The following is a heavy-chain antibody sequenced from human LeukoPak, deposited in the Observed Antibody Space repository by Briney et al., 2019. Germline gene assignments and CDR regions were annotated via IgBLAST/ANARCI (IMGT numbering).Heavy chain of an antibody. CDR2: INPNSGGT. CDR3: ARDRGICSSTSCYAFDY. D-gene: IGHD2-2*01. CDR1: GFTLSGYY. J-gene: IGHJ4*02. Sequence: VASVKVSCKASGFTLSGYYMHWVRQAPGQGFEWMGWINPNSGGTNFAQKFQGRVTMTRDTSISTAYMELSRLRSDDTAVYYCARDRGICSSTSCYAFDYWGQGTLVTVSS. V-gene: IGHV1-2*02.